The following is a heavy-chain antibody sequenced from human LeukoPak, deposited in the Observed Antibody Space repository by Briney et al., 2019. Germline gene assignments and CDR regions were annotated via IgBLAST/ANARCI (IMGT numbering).Heavy chain of an antibody. J-gene: IGHJ5*02. CDR3: ARDRGSDIVVVPGWFDP. CDR2: INPNSGGT. V-gene: IGHV1-2*02. Sequence: GASVKVSCKASGYTFTGYYMHWVRQAPGQGLEWIGWINPNSGGTNYAQKFQGRVTMTRDTSISTAYMELSRLRSDDTAVYYCARDRGSDIVVVPGWFDPWGQGTLVTVSS. D-gene: IGHD2-2*01. CDR1: GYTFTGYY.